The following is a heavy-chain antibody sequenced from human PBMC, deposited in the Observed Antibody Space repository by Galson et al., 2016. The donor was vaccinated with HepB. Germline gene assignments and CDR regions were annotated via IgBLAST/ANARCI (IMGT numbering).Heavy chain of an antibody. Sequence: SLRLSCAASGFTFSSYAMSWVRQAPGKGLEWVSAISGSGGSTHYADSVKGRFTISRDNSKNTLYLQMNSLRAEDTAVYYCAKEGYVLDIVVVPAHYWGQGTLVTVSS. CDR2: ISGSGGST. V-gene: IGHV3-23*01. J-gene: IGHJ4*02. CDR3: AKEGYVLDIVVVPAHY. CDR1: GFTFSSYA. D-gene: IGHD2-2*03.